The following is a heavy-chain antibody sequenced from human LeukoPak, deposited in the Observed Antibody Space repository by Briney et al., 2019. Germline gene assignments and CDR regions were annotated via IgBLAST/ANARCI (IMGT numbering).Heavy chain of an antibody. CDR1: GFTFSSYG. CDR3: AKDVTMVRGVINY. Sequence: GGSLRLSCAAPGFTFSSYGMHWVRQAPGKGLGWVAVIWYDGSNKYYADSVKGRFTISRDNSKNTLYLQMNSLRAEDTAVYYCAKDVTMVRGVINYWGQGTLVTVSS. J-gene: IGHJ4*02. V-gene: IGHV3-33*06. CDR2: IWYDGSNK. D-gene: IGHD3-10*01.